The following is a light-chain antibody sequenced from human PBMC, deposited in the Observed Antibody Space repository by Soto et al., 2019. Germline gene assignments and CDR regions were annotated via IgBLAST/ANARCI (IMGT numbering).Light chain of an antibody. Sequence: IVMTQSPDSLPVSLVERATINCKSSQSVLYTSNNKNYLAWYQQKPGQPPKLLIYWASTRESGVPDRFSGSGSGTDFTLTISSLQAEDVAVYSCQQYYTTPLTFGGGTKVDIK. J-gene: IGKJ4*01. CDR1: QSVLYTSNNKNY. CDR3: QQYYTTPLT. CDR2: WAS. V-gene: IGKV4-1*01.